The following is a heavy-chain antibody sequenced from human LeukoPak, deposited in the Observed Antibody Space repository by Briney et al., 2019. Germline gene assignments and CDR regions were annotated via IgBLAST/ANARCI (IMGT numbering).Heavy chain of an antibody. CDR1: GFSFSSDW. J-gene: IGHJ3*01. D-gene: IGHD3-9*01. Sequence: QTGGSLRLSCAASGFSFSSDWMNWVRQAPGKGLEWVANINQDGSKKYYVDSVKGRFTISRDNAKNSLYLQMNSLRAEDTAVYYCVRDPDILTGVAYDFWGQGTMVTVSS. CDR2: INQDGSKK. CDR3: VRDPDILTGVAYDF. V-gene: IGHV3-7*05.